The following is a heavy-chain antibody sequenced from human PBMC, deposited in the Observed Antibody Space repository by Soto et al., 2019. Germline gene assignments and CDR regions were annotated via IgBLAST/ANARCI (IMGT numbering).Heavy chain of an antibody. CDR3: AREDSIIIPAVSDF. J-gene: IGHJ4*02. D-gene: IGHD2-2*01. V-gene: IGHV3-21*01. Sequence: GGSLRLSCTVSGFAFNNYGINWVRQAPGKGLEWVSSISKSDYTYYSDSVKGRFAISRDNAKSSVSLQMNTLRVEDTAVYYCAREDSIIIPAVSDFWGQGTLVTAPQ. CDR1: GFAFNNYG. CDR2: ISKSDYT.